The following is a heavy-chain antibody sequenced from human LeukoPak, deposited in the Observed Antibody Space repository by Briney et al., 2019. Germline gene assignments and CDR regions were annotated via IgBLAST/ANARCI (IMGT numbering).Heavy chain of an antibody. CDR3: AARGDVVYYDDNTGYSSFDG. D-gene: IGHD3-22*01. J-gene: IGHJ4*02. Sequence: ASVKVSCKTSGFTLTSSAVQWVRQARGQGLEWIGWIVVGIYDTNYAQTFQERVSITTDMSISTVYMELIGLRSEDTAVYYCAARGDVVYYDDNTGYSSFDGWGQGTLVAVSS. CDR2: IVVGIYDT. CDR1: GFTLTSSA. V-gene: IGHV1-58*01.